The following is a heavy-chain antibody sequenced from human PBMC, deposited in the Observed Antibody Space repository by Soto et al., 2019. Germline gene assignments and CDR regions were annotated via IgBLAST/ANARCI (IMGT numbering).Heavy chain of an antibody. CDR3: ARPPGHDSSGYRGAFDI. CDR2: IYPGDSDT. V-gene: IGHV5-51*01. CDR1: GYSFTSYW. D-gene: IGHD3-22*01. J-gene: IGHJ3*02. Sequence: EVQLVQSGAEVKKPGESLQISCKGSGYSFTSYWIGWVRQMPGKGLEWMGIIYPGDSDTRYSPSFQGQVTISADKSISPAYLQWSSLKASDTAMYYCARPPGHDSSGYRGAFDIWGQGTMVTVSS.